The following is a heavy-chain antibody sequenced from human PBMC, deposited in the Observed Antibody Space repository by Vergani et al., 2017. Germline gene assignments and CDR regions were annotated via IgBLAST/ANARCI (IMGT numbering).Heavy chain of an antibody. Sequence: QVQLVETVGGVVQPGGSLRLYCATSGFSFNTYGAHWVRQAPGKGLEWVAFIGYDGRIKYNVDSVKGRFTISRDTSKKTLSLQMRSLGADDTAVYYCAKDGRENSDYGYFDYWGQGTLVTVSS. V-gene: IGHV3-30*02. CDR2: IGYDGRIK. CDR1: GFSFNTYG. D-gene: IGHD4-17*01. CDR3: AKDGRENSDYGYFDY. J-gene: IGHJ4*02.